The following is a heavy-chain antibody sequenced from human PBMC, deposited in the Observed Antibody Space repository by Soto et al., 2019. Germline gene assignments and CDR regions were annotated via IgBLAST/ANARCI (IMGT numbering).Heavy chain of an antibody. CDR1: GFTVSSNY. D-gene: IGHD6-13*01. Sequence: GGSLRLSCAASGFTVSSNYMSWVRQAPGKGLEWVSVIYSGGSTYYADSVKGRFTISRDNSKNTLYLQMNSLRAEDTAVYYCATQIAAAGTEWFDPWGQGTLVTVSS. CDR2: IYSGGST. J-gene: IGHJ5*02. V-gene: IGHV3-66*04. CDR3: ATQIAAAGTEWFDP.